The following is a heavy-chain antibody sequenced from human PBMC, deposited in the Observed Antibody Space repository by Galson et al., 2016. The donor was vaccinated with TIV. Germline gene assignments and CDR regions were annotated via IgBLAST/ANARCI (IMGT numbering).Heavy chain of an antibody. CDR3: ARGLRGYSSTQSLDY. D-gene: IGHD5-18*01. V-gene: IGHV3-30*02. Sequence: SLRLSCAASGFTFNSYGMHWVRQAPGKGLEWVSFIRYDGSSQYYADSVKGRFTISRDNSKNTLYLLVNSLRADDTAVYYCARGLRGYSSTQSLDYWGQGTLVTVSS. CDR2: IRYDGSSQ. J-gene: IGHJ4*02. CDR1: GFTFNSYG.